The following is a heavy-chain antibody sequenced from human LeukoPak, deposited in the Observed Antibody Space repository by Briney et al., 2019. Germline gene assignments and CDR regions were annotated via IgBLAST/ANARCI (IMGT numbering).Heavy chain of an antibody. D-gene: IGHD3-10*01. Sequence: PGGSLRLSCAASGFTFSSYGMSWVRQAPGKGLEWVSAISGSGGSTYYADSVKGRFTISRDNSKNTLYLQMNSLRAEDTAVYYCAKGRRFGELLSPNWFDPWGQGTLVTVSS. CDR2: ISGSGGST. J-gene: IGHJ5*02. V-gene: IGHV3-23*01. CDR3: AKGRRFGELLSPNWFDP. CDR1: GFTFSSYG.